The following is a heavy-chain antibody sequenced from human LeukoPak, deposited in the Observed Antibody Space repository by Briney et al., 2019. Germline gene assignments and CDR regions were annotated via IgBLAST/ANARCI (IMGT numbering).Heavy chain of an antibody. J-gene: IGHJ4*02. CDR3: ARDRNRFMTTVAFLDY. CDR2: ISSRGSNI. V-gene: IGHV3-11*01. D-gene: IGHD4-11*01. Sequence: GGSLRLSCAASGFTFSEYYMSWICQAPGKGVEGVSYISSRGSNIYYADSVKGRFTISRDNAKNSLYLQMNSLRAEDTAVYYCARDRNRFMTTVAFLDYWGQGTLVTVSS. CDR1: GFTFSEYY.